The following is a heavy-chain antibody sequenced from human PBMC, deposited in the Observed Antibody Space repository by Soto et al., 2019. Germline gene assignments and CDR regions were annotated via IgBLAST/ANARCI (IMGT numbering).Heavy chain of an antibody. D-gene: IGHD4-17*01. V-gene: IGHV4-59*01. J-gene: IGHJ6*02. CDR1: GGSLSPYY. Sequence: QVQLQESGPGLVKPSETLSLTCTVSGGSLSPYYWSWIRQPPGKGLEWIGSIYYSGRTSYNPSLHSRVTMSVDTSKNQFSLNLSSVTAADTAVYYCARDLRFQGHDYADYLGYGMDVWGQGTTVTVSS. CDR2: IYYSGRT. CDR3: ARDLRFQGHDYADYLGYGMDV.